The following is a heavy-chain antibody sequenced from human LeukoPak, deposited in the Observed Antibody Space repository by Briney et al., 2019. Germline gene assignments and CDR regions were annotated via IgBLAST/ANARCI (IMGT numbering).Heavy chain of an antibody. CDR1: GGSFSGYY. D-gene: IGHD6-13*01. Sequence: PSETLSLTCAVYGGSFSGYYWSWIRQPPGKGLEWIWEINHSGSTNYNPSLKSRVTISVDTSKNQFSLKLSSVTAADTAVYYCARGRTWYSSSWSIRYYYYYGMDVWGQGTTVTVSS. V-gene: IGHV4-34*01. CDR3: ARGRTWYSSSWSIRYYYYYGMDV. CDR2: INHSGST. J-gene: IGHJ6*02.